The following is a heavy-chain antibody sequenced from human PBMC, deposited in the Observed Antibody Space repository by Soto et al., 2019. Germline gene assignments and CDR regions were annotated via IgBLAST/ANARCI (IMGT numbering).Heavy chain of an antibody. CDR2: IYPGDSDT. V-gene: IGHV5-51*01. Sequence: PGESLKISCKGSGYSFASYWIAWVRQMHGKGLEWMGIIYPGDSDTRYIPSFQGQVSISADKSISTAHLPWTSRKASDPPIYYCVWHGGRSSDRSSLYYYNCAMDVWGQGTTVTVSS. J-gene: IGHJ6*02. CDR1: GYSFASYW. D-gene: IGHD6-13*01. CDR3: VWHGGRSSDRSSLYYYNCAMDV.